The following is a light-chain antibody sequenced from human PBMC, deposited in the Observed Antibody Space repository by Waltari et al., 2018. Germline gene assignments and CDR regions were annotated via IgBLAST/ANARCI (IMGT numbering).Light chain of an antibody. Sequence: QSVLTQPPSVSGAPGQRVTIPCTGSSSNIGAGYAVHWYQPLPGTAPKLLIYGNSNRPSGVPDRFSGSKSGTSASLAITGLQAEDEADYYCQSYDSSLSAVVFGGGTKLTVL. CDR2: GNS. CDR1: SSNIGAGYA. V-gene: IGLV1-40*01. CDR3: QSYDSSLSAVV. J-gene: IGLJ2*01.